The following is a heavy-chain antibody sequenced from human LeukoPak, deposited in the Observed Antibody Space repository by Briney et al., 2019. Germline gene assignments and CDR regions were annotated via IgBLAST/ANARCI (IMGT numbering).Heavy chain of an antibody. CDR3: AKGWDMDV. Sequence: GGSLRLSCAVSGFIFSDYVMIWVRQAPGKGLEWVSGITASGDRTYYGDSVKGRFTMSRDNAKNSLYLQMNSLRAEDTALYYCAKGWDMDVWGKGTTVTVSS. CDR1: GFIFSDYV. CDR2: ITASGDRT. J-gene: IGHJ6*03. V-gene: IGHV3-23*01. D-gene: IGHD1-26*01.